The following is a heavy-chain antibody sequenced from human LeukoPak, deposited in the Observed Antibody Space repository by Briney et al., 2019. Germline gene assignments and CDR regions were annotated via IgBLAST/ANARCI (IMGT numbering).Heavy chain of an antibody. CDR2: IYYSGST. Sequence: SETLSLTCAVSAASTSNYYWSWIRQPPGKGLEWIGYIYYSGSTTYNPSLKSRVTMSVDTSKNQFSLKLSSVTAADTAVYYCARGARVATLDYWGQGTLVTVSS. CDR1: AASTSNYY. D-gene: IGHD5-12*01. CDR3: ARGARVATLDY. J-gene: IGHJ4*02. V-gene: IGHV4-59*01.